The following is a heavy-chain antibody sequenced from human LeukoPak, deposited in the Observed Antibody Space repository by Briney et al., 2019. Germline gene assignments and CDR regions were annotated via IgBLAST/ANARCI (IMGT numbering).Heavy chain of an antibody. CDR3: AKDRVRAHIVVVTAIWVAFDI. Sequence: PGGSLRLSCAASGFTFSSYEMNWVRQAPGKGLEWVSYISSSGSTIYYADSVKGRFTISRDNSKNTLYLQMNSLRAEDTAVYYCAKDRVRAHIVVVTAIWVAFDIWGQGTMVTVSS. V-gene: IGHV3-48*03. J-gene: IGHJ3*02. D-gene: IGHD2-21*02. CDR1: GFTFSSYE. CDR2: ISSSGSTI.